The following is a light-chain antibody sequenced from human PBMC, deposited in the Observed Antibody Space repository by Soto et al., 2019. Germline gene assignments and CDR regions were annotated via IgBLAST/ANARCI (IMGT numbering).Light chain of an antibody. V-gene: IGKV3-20*01. CDR3: QQYNNWPQT. CDR1: QSVNSSY. J-gene: IGKJ1*01. CDR2: GAS. Sequence: EIVLTQSPGTLSFSPGERATLSCRASQSVNSSYLAWYQQKPGQAPRLLIYGASSRATGIPDRFSGSGSGTEFTLTISSLQSEDFAEYHCQQYNNWPQTFGQGTKVDIK.